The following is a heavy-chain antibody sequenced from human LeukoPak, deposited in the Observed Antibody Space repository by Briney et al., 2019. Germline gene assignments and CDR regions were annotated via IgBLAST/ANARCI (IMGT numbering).Heavy chain of an antibody. Sequence: GGSLRLSCAASGFTFSSYWMSWVRQAPGKGLEWVANIKQDGSEKYYVDSVKGRFTISRDNAKNSLYLQMNSLRAEDTAVYYCVRDKLTGASRLDYWGQGTLLTVSS. CDR1: GFTFSSYW. CDR3: VRDKLTGASRLDY. J-gene: IGHJ4*02. D-gene: IGHD7-27*01. CDR2: IKQDGSEK. V-gene: IGHV3-7*03.